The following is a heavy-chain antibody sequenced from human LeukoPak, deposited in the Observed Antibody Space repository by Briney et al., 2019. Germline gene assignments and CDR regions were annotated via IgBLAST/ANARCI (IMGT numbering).Heavy chain of an antibody. CDR2: IYYSGST. CDR3: ARGNGSGSEYFDY. CDR1: GGSISSHY. Sequence: SETLSLTCTVSGGSISSHYWSWIRQPPGKGLEWIGYIYYSGSTNYNPSFKSRVTISVDTSKNQFSLKLSSVTAADTAVYYCARGNGSGSEYFDYWGQGTLVTVSS. D-gene: IGHD3-10*01. V-gene: IGHV4-59*11. J-gene: IGHJ4*02.